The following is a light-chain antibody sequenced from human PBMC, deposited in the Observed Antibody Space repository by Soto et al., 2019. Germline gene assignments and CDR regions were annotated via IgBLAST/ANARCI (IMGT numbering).Light chain of an antibody. CDR2: GAS. J-gene: IGKJ4*01. Sequence: EIVLKQSPGTPSLSPGQRATLSCRANQSVTNNQQKPGQAPRLLICGASNRASGIPDRFSGFGSGTDFTLPITRLEPEDFAVYYCQQRSNWPLTFGGGTKVEIK. CDR3: QQRSNWPLT. V-gene: IGKV3D-20*02. CDR1: QSVTN.